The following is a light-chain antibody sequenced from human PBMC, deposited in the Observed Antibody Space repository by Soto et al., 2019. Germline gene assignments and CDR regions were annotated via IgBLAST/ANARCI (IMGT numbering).Light chain of an antibody. CDR1: QALNTR. J-gene: IGKJ1*01. V-gene: IGKV3D-11*01. CDR2: LTS. CDR3: QQYGSSAS. Sequence: EIVLTQSPATLSACPGDRVTLSCRASQALNTRLAWYQHKPGQAPRLLIYLTSNRAAGVPSRFSAWGSETDFTLTISDVQPEDFAVYYCQQYGSSASFGQGTKVDIK.